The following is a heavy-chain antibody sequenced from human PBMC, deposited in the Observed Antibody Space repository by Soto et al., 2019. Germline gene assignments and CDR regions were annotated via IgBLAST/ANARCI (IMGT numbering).Heavy chain of an antibody. CDR3: ASSGVATMVFDY. Sequence: QVQLQESGPGLVKPSETLSLTCTVSGGSISSCYWSWIRQPPGKGLEWIGYIYYSWSTNYNPSLKSRVTISVDTSKNQFSLKLSSVTAADPAVYYCASSGVATMVFDYWGQGTLVTVSS. CDR1: GGSISSCY. CDR2: IYYSWST. J-gene: IGHJ4*02. D-gene: IGHD5-12*01. V-gene: IGHV4-59*08.